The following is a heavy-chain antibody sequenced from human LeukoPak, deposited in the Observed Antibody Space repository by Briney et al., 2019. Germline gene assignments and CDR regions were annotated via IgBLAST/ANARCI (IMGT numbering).Heavy chain of an antibody. V-gene: IGHV5-51*01. D-gene: IGHD6-13*01. CDR1: GYSFTSYW. CDR2: IYPGDSDT. Sequence: GASLKISCKGSGYSFTSYWIGWVREMPGKGLEWMGIIYPGDSDTRYSPFFQGQVTISADKSISTAYLQWSSLKASDTAMYYCARGYSSSWYKAGYYYYYGMDVWGQGTTVTVSS. CDR3: ARGYSSSWYKAGYYYYYGMDV. J-gene: IGHJ6*02.